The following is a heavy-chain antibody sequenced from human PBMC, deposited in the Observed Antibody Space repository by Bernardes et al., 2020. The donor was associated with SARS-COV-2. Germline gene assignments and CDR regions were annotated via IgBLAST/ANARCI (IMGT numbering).Heavy chain of an antibody. D-gene: IGHD3-3*01. CDR1: GYTFTSYG. J-gene: IGHJ4*02. CDR3: ARVSRPKTIFGVVIIKAPAYFDY. V-gene: IGHV1-18*01. CDR2: ISAYNGNT. Sequence: ASVKVSCKASGYTFTSYGISWVQQAPGQGLEWMGWISAYNGNTNYAQKLQGRVTMTTDTSTSTAYMELRSLRSDDTAVYYCARVSRPKTIFGVVIIKAPAYFDYWGQGTLVTVSS.